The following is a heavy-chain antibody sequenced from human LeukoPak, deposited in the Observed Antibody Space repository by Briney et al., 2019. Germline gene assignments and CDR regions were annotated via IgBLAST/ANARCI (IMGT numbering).Heavy chain of an antibody. CDR3: ARAPVVVEAATVYYYYGMDV. CDR2: ISSSSSTI. D-gene: IGHD2-15*01. V-gene: IGHV3-48*01. J-gene: IGHJ6*02. Sequence: GGSLRLSCAASGFTFSSYSMNWVRQAPGKGLEWVSYISSSSSTIYYADSVKGRFTISRDNAKNSLYLQMNSLRAEDTAVYYCARAPVVVEAATVYYYYGMDVWGQGTTVTVSS. CDR1: GFTFSSYS.